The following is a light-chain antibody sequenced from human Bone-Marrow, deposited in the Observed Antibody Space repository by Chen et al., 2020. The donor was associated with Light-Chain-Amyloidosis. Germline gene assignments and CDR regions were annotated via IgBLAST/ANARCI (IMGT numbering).Light chain of an antibody. V-gene: IGLV3-25*03. Sequence: SSELTQPPPVSVSPGQTARITCSGDDLPTKYAYWYQQKPGQAPVLVIHRDTERPSGISERFSGSSSGTTATLTISRVQAEDEADYHCQSADSSGTYEVIFGGGTKLTVL. CDR2: RDT. CDR1: DLPTKY. CDR3: QSADSSGTYEVI. J-gene: IGLJ2*01.